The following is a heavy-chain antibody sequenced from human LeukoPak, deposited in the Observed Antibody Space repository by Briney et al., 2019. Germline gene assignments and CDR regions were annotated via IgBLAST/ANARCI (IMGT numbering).Heavy chain of an antibody. Sequence: AGGSLRLSCAASGFTFSSYAMSWVRQAPGKGLEWVSAISGSGGSTYYADSVKGRFTISRDNSKNTLYLQMYSLRAEDTAVYYCAKPQYYYDSSGYQYYFDYWGQGTLVTVSS. CDR2: ISGSGGST. CDR1: GFTFSSYA. J-gene: IGHJ4*02. V-gene: IGHV3-23*01. D-gene: IGHD3-22*01. CDR3: AKPQYYYDSSGYQYYFDY.